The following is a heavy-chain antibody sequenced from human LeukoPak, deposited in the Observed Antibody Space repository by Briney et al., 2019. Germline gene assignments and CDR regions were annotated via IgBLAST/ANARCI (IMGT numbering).Heavy chain of an antibody. CDR1: GGSISSGGYS. CDR3: ARGHYDSTPDH. CDR2: IYDSGST. D-gene: IGHD3-22*01. J-gene: IGHJ4*02. V-gene: IGHV4-30-2*01. Sequence: SETLSLTCAVSGGSISSGGYSWSWIRQPPGKGLEWIGYIYDSGSTNYEPALKSRVTISVDRSKNQFSLKLSSVTAADTAVYYCARGHYDSTPDHWGQGTLVTVSS.